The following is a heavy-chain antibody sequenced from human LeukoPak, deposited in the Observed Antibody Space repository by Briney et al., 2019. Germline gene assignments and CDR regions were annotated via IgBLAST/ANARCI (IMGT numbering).Heavy chain of an antibody. V-gene: IGHV1-8*01. CDR1: RYTFTRYD. D-gene: IGHD3-10*01. CDR3: ARLSQTPDYYTLGGYYYLGY. Sequence: ASVNVSCKASRYTFTRYDINWVREAAGHGLEWMGWMNPNTGRTGYSKKFQGRITMTRDTSINTAYMELTNLRSEDTAIYYCARLSQTPDYYTLGGYYYLGYWGQGTPVTVSS. J-gene: IGHJ4*02. CDR2: MNPNTGRT.